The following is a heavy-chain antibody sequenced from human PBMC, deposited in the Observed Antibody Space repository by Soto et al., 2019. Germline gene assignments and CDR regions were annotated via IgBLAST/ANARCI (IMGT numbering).Heavy chain of an antibody. CDR2: IYPGDSDT. CDR1: GYSLTSYW. J-gene: IGHJ6*02. D-gene: IGHD2-2*01. Sequence: VESVKISCNGSGYSLTSYWIGWVRQMPWKGLEWMGIIYPGDSDTRYSPSFQGQVTISADKSISTAYLQWSSLKASDTAMYYCAGASGSTSFHCMVVLGQEATVTVSS. V-gene: IGHV5-51*01. CDR3: AGASGSTSFHCMVV.